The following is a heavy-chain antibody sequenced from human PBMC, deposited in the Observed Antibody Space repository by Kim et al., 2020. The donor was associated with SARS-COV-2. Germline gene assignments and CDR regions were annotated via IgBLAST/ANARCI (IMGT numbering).Heavy chain of an antibody. CDR3: ARVEAAAGPDY. V-gene: IGHV3-30*04. CDR2: ISYDGSNK. D-gene: IGHD6-13*01. CDR1: GFTFSSYA. J-gene: IGHJ4*02. Sequence: GGSLRLSCAASGFTFSSYAMHWVRQAPGKGLEWVAVISYDGSNKYYADSVKGRFTISRDNSKNTLYLQMNSLRAEDTAVYYCARVEAAAGPDYWGQGTLVTVSS.